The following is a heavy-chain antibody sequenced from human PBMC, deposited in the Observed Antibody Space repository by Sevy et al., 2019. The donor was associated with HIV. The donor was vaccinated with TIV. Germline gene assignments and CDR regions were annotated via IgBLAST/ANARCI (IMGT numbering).Heavy chain of an antibody. J-gene: IGHJ4*02. D-gene: IGHD6-13*01. CDR1: GFTLNNYW. CDR3: VRAIAADGSF. V-gene: IGHV3-7*01. CDR2: IKQDGSVK. Sequence: GGSLRLSCAASGFTLNNYWMNWVRQAPGKGLEWVANIKQDGSVKYYVDSVKGRFTISRDNARNLVFLQMNSLRVEDTALYYCVRAIAADGSFWGQGTLVTVSS.